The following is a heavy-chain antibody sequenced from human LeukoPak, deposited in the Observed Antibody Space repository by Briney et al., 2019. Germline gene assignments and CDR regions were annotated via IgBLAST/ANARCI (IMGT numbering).Heavy chain of an antibody. D-gene: IGHD6-19*01. J-gene: IGHJ4*02. CDR1: GYTFTNYG. CDR2: ISAYNGNT. V-gene: IGHV1-18*01. Sequence: GASVKVSCKTSGYTFTNYGFTWVRQAPGQGLEWMGWISAYNGNTNYAQNFRGRVTMTTDTSTNTAYMELGSLKFDDTAVYYCARDRSSLAVSDSRTSDYWGQGTLVTVSS. CDR3: ARDRSSLAVSDSRTSDY.